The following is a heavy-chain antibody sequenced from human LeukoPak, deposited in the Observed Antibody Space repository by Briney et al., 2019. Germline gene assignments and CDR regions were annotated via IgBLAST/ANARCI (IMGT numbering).Heavy chain of an antibody. J-gene: IGHJ4*02. V-gene: IGHV4-31*03. CDR2: IYYSGST. CDR3: ARVSGGGNDY. CDR1: GGSISSGGYY. Sequence: SQTLSLTCTVSGGSISSGGYYWSWIRQHPGKGLEWIGYIYYSGSTYYSPSLKSRVTISVDTSKNQFSLKLSSVTAADTAVYYCARVSGGGNDYWGQGTLVTVSS. D-gene: IGHD4-23*01.